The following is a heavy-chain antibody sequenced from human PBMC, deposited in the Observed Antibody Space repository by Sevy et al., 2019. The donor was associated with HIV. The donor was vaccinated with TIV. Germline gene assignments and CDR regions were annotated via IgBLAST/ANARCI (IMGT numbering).Heavy chain of an antibody. V-gene: IGHV1-18*01. CDR3: ARAHPGPNPYCSGGSCYWKKIDP. D-gene: IGHD2-15*01. CDR1: GYTFTSYG. J-gene: IGHJ5*02. CDR2: ISAYNGNT. Sequence: ASVKVSCKASGYTFTSYGISWVRQAPGQGLEWMGWISAYNGNTNYAQKLQGRVTMTTDTSTSTAYMELRGLRSDDTAVYYGARAHPGPNPYCSGGSCYWKKIDPWGRGTLVTVSS.